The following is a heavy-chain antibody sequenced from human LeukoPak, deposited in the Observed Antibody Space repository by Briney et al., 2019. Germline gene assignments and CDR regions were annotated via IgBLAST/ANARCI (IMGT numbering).Heavy chain of an antibody. V-gene: IGHV4-4*09. CDR3: ARFNYEGGYFDY. J-gene: IGHJ4*02. Sequence: SETLSLTCTVSGGSISSYYWSWIRQPPGKGLEYIGYIYTSGSPNYNPSLKSRVPVSVDTSKNQFSLKLSSVTAADTAVYYCARFNYEGGYFDYWGQGTLVTVSS. D-gene: IGHD4-11*01. CDR1: GGSISSYY. CDR2: IYTSGSP.